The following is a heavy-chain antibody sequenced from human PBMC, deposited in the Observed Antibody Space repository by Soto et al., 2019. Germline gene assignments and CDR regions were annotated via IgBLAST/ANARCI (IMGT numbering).Heavy chain of an antibody. J-gene: IGHJ4*02. CDR3: VRYFDWPLGY. CDR1: GGTFSSYT. D-gene: IGHD3-9*01. CDR2: IIPILGIA. V-gene: IGHV1-69*02. Sequence: ASVKVSCKASGGTFSSYTISWVRQAPGQGLEWMGRIIPILGIANYAQKFQGRVTITADKSTSTAYMELSSLRSEDMAVYYCVRYFDWPLGYWGQGTLVTVSS.